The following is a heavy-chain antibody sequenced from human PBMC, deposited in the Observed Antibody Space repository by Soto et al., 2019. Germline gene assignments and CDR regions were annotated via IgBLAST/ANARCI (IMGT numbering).Heavy chain of an antibody. CDR2: IIPIFGTA. CDR1: GGTFSSYA. V-gene: IGHV1-69*01. CDR3: ARSYSGSYSGAENWFDP. J-gene: IGHJ5*02. Sequence: QVQLVQSGAEVKKPGSSVKVSCKASGGTFSSYAISWVRQAPGQGLEWMGGIIPIFGTANYAQKFQGRVTITADESTSTADMELSSLRSEDTAVYYCARSYSGSYSGAENWFDPWGQGTLVTVSS. D-gene: IGHD1-26*01.